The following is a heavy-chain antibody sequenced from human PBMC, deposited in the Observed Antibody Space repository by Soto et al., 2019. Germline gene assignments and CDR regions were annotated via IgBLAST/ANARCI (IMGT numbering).Heavy chain of an antibody. CDR3: AKGPAVYDFWSGYPYPDFDY. CDR1: GFTFSSYA. Sequence: GGSLRLSCAASGFTFSSYAMSWVRQAPGKGLEWVSAISGSGGSTYYADSVKGRFTISRDNSKNTLYLQMNSLRAEDTAVYDCAKGPAVYDFWSGYPYPDFDYWGQGTLVTVSS. CDR2: ISGSGGST. D-gene: IGHD3-3*01. V-gene: IGHV3-23*01. J-gene: IGHJ4*02.